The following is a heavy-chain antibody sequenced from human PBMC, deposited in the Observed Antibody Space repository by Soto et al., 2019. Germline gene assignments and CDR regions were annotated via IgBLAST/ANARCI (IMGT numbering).Heavy chain of an antibody. CDR3: ARVSSGTSNYYYYYMDV. J-gene: IGHJ6*03. Sequence: ASVKVSCKASGGTFSSYTISWVRQAPGQGLEWMGWIIPTSGKADYAQKFQGRVTMTRNTSMSTAYMELTGLRSEDTAVYYCARVSSGTSNYYYYYMDVWGKGTTVTVSS. D-gene: IGHD3-10*01. CDR2: IIPTSGKA. CDR1: GGTFSSYT. V-gene: IGHV1-8*02.